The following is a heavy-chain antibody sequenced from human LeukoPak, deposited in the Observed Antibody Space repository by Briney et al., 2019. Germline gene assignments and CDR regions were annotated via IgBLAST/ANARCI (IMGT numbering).Heavy chain of an antibody. CDR3: ARDIQLPYYFDY. CDR1: GFTFSSYA. CDR2: IKQDGSEK. D-gene: IGHD5-18*01. Sequence: GGSLRLSCAAAGFTFSSYAMSWVRQAPGKWLEWVANIKQDGSEKYYVDSVKGRFTISRDNAKNSLYLQMNSLRAEDTAVYYCARDIQLPYYFDYWGQGTLVTVSS. J-gene: IGHJ4*02. V-gene: IGHV3-7*01.